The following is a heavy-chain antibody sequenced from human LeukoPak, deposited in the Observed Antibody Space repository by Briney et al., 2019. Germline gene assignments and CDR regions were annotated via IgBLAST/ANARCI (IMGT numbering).Heavy chain of an antibody. CDR1: GFTISNYG. D-gene: IGHD6-13*01. V-gene: IGHV3-30*02. CDR2: RQYDGSNK. CDR3: AKNISPYSSRWYYFDY. J-gene: IGHJ4*02. Sequence: GGSLRLSCAASGFTISNYGMHWVRQAPGKGLEWVAFRQYDGSNKYYADSVKGRFTISRDNSKNTLNLQMNSLRAEDTAVYYCAKNISPYSSRWYYFDYWGQGTLVTVSS.